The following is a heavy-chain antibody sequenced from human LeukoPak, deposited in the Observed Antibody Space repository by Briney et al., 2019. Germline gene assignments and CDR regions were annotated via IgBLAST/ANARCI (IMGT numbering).Heavy chain of an antibody. Sequence: PGGSLRLSCAASGLTFSSYEMNWVRQAPGKGLEWVGRIKSKPDGGTTDYAAPVKGRFTISRDDSKNTLYLLMNSLKTEDTAVYYCSTSPPLLLWFGENYWGQGTLVTVSS. CDR3: STSPPLLLWFGENY. CDR1: GLTFSSYE. V-gene: IGHV3-15*01. CDR2: IKSKPDGGTT. D-gene: IGHD3-10*01. J-gene: IGHJ4*02.